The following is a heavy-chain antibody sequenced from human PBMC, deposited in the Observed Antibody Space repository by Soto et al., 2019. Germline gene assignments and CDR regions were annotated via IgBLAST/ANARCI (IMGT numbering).Heavy chain of an antibody. D-gene: IGHD7-27*01. Sequence: EVQLVQSGAEMKEPGESLRISCQASGYTFTKNWISWVRQMPGEGLEWMGRIDPSDSETKYNPSVEGHVRLSVDKFTSTAYLEWRSLKASDSAMYYCVRLTGKSAYGLDVWGQGTTVTVSS. J-gene: IGHJ6*02. CDR3: VRLTGKSAYGLDV. CDR2: IDPSDSET. CDR1: GYTFTKNW. V-gene: IGHV5-10-1*03.